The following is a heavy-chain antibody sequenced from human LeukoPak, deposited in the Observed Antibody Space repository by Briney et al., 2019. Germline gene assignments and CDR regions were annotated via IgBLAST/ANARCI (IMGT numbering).Heavy chain of an antibody. J-gene: IGHJ4*02. D-gene: IGHD4-11*01. Sequence: SEPLSLTCTVSGASNNSYYWSWIRQPPGKGLEWVACISHSGNTNYNPSLKTRVTISADTSKSQISLKLTSVTAADTATYYCARHYSTDPFDYWGQGTPVTVSS. CDR1: GASNNSYY. CDR2: ISHSGNT. CDR3: ARHYSTDPFDY. V-gene: IGHV4-59*08.